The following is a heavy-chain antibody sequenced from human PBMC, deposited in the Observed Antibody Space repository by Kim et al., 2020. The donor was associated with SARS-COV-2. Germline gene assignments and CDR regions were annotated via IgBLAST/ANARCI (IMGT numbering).Heavy chain of an antibody. CDR2: ISYDGSNK. V-gene: IGHV3-33*05. J-gene: IGHJ6*02. D-gene: IGHD5-18*01. CDR1: GFTFSSYG. CDR3: VRVSGGGYSDGNPYARGMDV. Sequence: GGSLRLSCAASGFTFSSYGMHWVRQAPGKGLEWVAGISYDGSNKYYADSVKGRFTISRDNSMNTLYLQMNSLRAEDTAVYYCVRVSGGGYSDGNPYARGMDVWGQGTTVTVSS.